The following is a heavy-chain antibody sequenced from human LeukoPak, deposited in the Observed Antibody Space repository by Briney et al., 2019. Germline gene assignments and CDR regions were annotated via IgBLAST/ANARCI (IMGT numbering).Heavy chain of an antibody. D-gene: IGHD2-8*01. J-gene: IGHJ6*03. CDR1: GFTFSSYS. V-gene: IGHV3-48*01. CDR3: ARDQLGVLMVETPNMDV. Sequence: PGGSLRLSCAASGFTFSSYSMNWVRQAPGKGLEWVSYISSSSSTIYYADSVKGRFTISRDNAKNSLYLQMDSLRAEDTAVYYCARDQLGVLMVETPNMDVWGKGTTVTVSS. CDR2: ISSSSSTI.